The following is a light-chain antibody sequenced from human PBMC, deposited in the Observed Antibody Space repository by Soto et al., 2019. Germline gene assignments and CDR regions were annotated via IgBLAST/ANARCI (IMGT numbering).Light chain of an antibody. CDR3: QSYDTSLSGYV. CDR1: SSNIGAGHY. J-gene: IGLJ1*01. V-gene: IGLV1-40*01. CDR2: TNT. Sequence: QSVLTQPPSVSVAPGQRVTVSGTGSSSNIGAGHYVHWYQHLPGTAPKLLTYTNTNRPSGVPDRFSGSKSGTAASLAINGLQAEDEADYYCQSYDTSLSGYVFGTGTKVTVL.